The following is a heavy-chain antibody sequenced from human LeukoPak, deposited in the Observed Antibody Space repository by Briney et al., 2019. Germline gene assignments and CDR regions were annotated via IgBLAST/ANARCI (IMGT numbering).Heavy chain of an antibody. D-gene: IGHD3-10*01. CDR1: GFTFTSSA. CDR2: IVVGSGNT. CDR3: ARADETHYYGSGSYSPSFDY. Sequence: GTSVKVSCKASGFTFTSSAMQWVRQARGQRLEWIGWIVVGSGNTNYAQKFQERVTITRDMSTSTAYMELSSLRSDDTAVYYRARADETHYYGSGSYSPSFDYWGQGTLVTVSS. V-gene: IGHV1-58*02. J-gene: IGHJ4*02.